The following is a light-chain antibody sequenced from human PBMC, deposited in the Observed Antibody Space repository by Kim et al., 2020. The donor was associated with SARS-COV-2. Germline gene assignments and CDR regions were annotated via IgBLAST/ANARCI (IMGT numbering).Light chain of an antibody. V-gene: IGLV1-40*01. CDR1: SSNIGAGYD. J-gene: IGLJ2*01. Sequence: QSVLTQPPSVSGAPGQRVTISCTGSSSNIGAGYDVHWYQQLPGTAPKLLIYGNSNRPSGVPDRFSGSKSGNSASLAITGLQAEDEADYYCQSYDSSLSGVFGGGTKVTVL. CDR3: QSYDSSLSGV. CDR2: GNS.